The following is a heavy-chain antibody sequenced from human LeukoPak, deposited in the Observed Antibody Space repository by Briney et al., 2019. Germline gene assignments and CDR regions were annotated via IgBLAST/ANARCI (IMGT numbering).Heavy chain of an antibody. J-gene: IGHJ4*02. Sequence: SETLSLTCTVSGGSISSHYWSWIRQPPGKGLEWIGYIYYSGSTNYDPSLKSRVTISVDTSKNQFSLKLSSVTAADTAVYYCARAAGQSTTYYYDSSGFIFGYWGQGTLVTVSS. CDR1: GGSISSHY. D-gene: IGHD3-22*01. CDR2: IYYSGST. CDR3: ARAAGQSTTYYYDSSGFIFGY. V-gene: IGHV4-59*11.